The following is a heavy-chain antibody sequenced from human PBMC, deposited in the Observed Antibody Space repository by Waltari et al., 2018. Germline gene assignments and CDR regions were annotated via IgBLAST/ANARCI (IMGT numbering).Heavy chain of an antibody. D-gene: IGHD3-22*01. V-gene: IGHV1-2*02. CDR2: INPKIGYT. J-gene: IGHJ4*02. CDR3: LRDSSGSHFDY. Sequence: LVQSGAEVKKPGASVKVSCKASGYTFTGHAILWVRQAPGQGLGWMGGINPKIGYTHDAQTVQGRGALTTDTSTNTAFRELQRLRSDDTAVYYCLRDSSGSHFDYWGQGTLVTVSS. CDR1: GYTFTGHA.